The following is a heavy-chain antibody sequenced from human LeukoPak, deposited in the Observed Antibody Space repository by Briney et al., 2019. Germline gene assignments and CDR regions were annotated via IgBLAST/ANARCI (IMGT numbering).Heavy chain of an antibody. J-gene: IGHJ4*02. D-gene: IGHD1-14*01. CDR2: IYYSGST. CDR1: GGSISSHY. V-gene: IGHV4-59*11. Sequence: PSETLSLTCTVSGGSISSHYWSWIRQPPGKGLEWTGYIYYSGSTNYNPSLKSRVTISVDTSKNQFSLKLSSVTAADTAVYYCARSPEGPFDYWGQGTLVTVSS. CDR3: ARSPEGPFDY.